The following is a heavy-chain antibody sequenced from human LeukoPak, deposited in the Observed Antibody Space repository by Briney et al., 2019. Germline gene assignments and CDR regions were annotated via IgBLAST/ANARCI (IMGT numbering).Heavy chain of an antibody. CDR3: AKRITVSAGYYLDS. J-gene: IGHJ4*02. CDR1: GFSFSGFA. Sequence: QPGGSLTLSCVGSGFSFSGFAMSWVRQAPGKGLEWVSTVSGGGAYTYYADSVKGRFTVSRDDSKSMHFLQMNSLRPEDTALYFCAKRITVSAGYYLDSWGQGTLVTVSS. D-gene: IGHD2-8*01. V-gene: IGHV3-23*01. CDR2: VSGGGAYT.